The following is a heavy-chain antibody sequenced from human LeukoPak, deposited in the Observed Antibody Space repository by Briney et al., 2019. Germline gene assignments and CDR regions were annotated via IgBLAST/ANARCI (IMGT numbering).Heavy chain of an antibody. CDR3: ARGDSSRGYYYMDV. D-gene: IGHD2-21*01. J-gene: IGHJ6*03. CDR1: GGTFDSYS. CDR2: ITPTIDIT. V-gene: IGHV1-69*02. Sequence: GASVTVSCKASGGTFDSYSISWVRQAPGQGLEWVGRITPTIDITDYAQKLQGRVRITADKSTNTAYMELSSLRPEDTAVYYCARGDSSRGYYYMDVWGRGTTVTVSS.